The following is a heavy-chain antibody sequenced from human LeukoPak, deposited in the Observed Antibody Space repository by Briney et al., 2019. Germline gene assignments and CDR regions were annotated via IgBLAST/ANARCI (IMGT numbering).Heavy chain of an antibody. J-gene: IGHJ4*02. Sequence: SGGSLRLSCAASGFTFSSYAMHWVRQAPGKGLEWVAVISYDGSNKYYADSVKGRFTISRDNSKNTLYLQMNSLRAEDTAVYYCARGPDCSGGIDYWGQGTLVTVSS. V-gene: IGHV3-30*04. D-gene: IGHD3-10*02. CDR2: ISYDGSNK. CDR3: ARGPDCSGGIDY. CDR1: GFTFSSYA.